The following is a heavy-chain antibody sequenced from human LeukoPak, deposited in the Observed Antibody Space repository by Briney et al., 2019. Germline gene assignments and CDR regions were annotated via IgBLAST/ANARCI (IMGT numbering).Heavy chain of an antibody. J-gene: IGHJ4*02. V-gene: IGHV3-21*01. CDR2: ISSSSSYI. CDR1: GFTFSSYS. Sequence: GGSLRLSCAASGFTFSSYSMNWVRQAPGKGLEWVSSISSSSSYIYYADSVKGRFTISRDNAKNSLYLQMNSLRAEDTAVYYCAKGISNWGNLDYWGQGTLVTVSS. D-gene: IGHD7-27*01. CDR3: AKGISNWGNLDY.